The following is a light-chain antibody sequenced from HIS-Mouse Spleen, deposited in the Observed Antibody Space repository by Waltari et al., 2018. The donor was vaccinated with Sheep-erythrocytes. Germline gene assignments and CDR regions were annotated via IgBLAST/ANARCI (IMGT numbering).Light chain of an antibody. CDR3: CSYAGSYNHV. CDR1: SSDVCGYNY. Sequence: QSALPQPRSVSGSPGQSVTISCPGTSSDVCGYNYFSWYQQHPGKAPKLMIYDVSKRPSVVPDRFSGSKSGNTASLTISGLQAEDEADYYCCSYAGSYNHVFATGTKVTVL. V-gene: IGLV2-11*01. CDR2: DVS. J-gene: IGLJ1*01.